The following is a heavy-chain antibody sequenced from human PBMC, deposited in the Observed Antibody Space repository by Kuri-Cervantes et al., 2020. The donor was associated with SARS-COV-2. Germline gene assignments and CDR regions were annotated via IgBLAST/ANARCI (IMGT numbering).Heavy chain of an antibody. D-gene: IGHD3/OR15-3a*01. V-gene: IGHV1-24*01. CDR3: ATDGGSGAYYFLVGAFDI. CDR1: GYTLTELS. Sequence: ASVKVSCKVSGYTLTELSIHWVRQAPGKGLEWMGGFDPEDGETMPAQRFQGRVTMTEDKSIETAYMELSNLRSEDIAMYYCATDGGSGAYYFLVGAFDIWGQGTMVTVSS. J-gene: IGHJ3*02. CDR2: FDPEDGET.